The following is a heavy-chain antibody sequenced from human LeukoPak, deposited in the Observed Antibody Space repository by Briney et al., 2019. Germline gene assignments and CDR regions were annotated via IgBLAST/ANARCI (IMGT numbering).Heavy chain of an antibody. CDR2: IYYRGST. V-gene: IGHV4-59*01. D-gene: IGHD5-24*01. Sequence: SETLSLTCTVSGGSISNYCWSWIRQPPGKGLEWIGYIYYRGSTNYNPSLKSRLTISVDTSKNQFSLMLSSVTAADTAVYYCARVVGDGYSDFWGQGTLVTVSS. J-gene: IGHJ4*02. CDR3: ARVVGDGYSDF. CDR1: GGSISNYC.